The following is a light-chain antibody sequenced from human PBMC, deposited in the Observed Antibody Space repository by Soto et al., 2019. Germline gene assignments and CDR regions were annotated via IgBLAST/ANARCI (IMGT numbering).Light chain of an antibody. J-gene: IGKJ1*01. CDR1: QSVRSSY. CDR2: GAS. V-gene: IGKV3-20*01. CDR3: QQYVRSGT. Sequence: EIVLTQSPGTLSLSPGERATLSCRASQSVRSSYLAWYQQKPGKAPRLLIYGASSRATGIPDRFSGSGSGTVFTLTISRLEPEDFAVYYCQQYVRSGTFGQGTKVEIK.